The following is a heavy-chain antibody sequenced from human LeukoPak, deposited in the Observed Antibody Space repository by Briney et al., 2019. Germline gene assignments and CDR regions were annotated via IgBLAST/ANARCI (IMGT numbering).Heavy chain of an antibody. V-gene: IGHV3-30*04. Sequence: PGGSLRLSCAASGFTFSRYGMHWVRQAPGKGLEWVTAISYDGSNKYYADSVKGRFTISRDNSKNTLFLQMNSLRAEDTAIYYCVKGPLVRLDYWGQGTLVTVSS. CDR3: VKGPLVRLDY. CDR2: ISYDGSNK. CDR1: GFTFSRYG. D-gene: IGHD6-13*01. J-gene: IGHJ4*02.